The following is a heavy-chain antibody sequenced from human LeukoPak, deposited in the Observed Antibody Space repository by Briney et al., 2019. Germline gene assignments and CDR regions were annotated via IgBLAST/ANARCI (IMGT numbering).Heavy chain of an antibody. CDR3: VTTGGGLHYYNFGY. CDR2: IDPGDSFT. Sequence: GESLKISCKGSGYSFSSYWISWVRQMPGKGLEWMGRIDPGDSFTKYRPSLEGRVTISADKSISTAYLQWSSLKASDTAMYYCVTTGGGLHYYNFGYWGQGTLVTVSS. J-gene: IGHJ4*02. CDR1: GYSFSSYW. V-gene: IGHV5-10-1*01. D-gene: IGHD3-22*01.